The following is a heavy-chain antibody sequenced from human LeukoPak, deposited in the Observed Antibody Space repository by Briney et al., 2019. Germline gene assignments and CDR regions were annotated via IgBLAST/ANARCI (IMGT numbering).Heavy chain of an antibody. D-gene: IGHD1-26*01. CDR3: ARDQEYSGSYYRYFDY. J-gene: IGHJ4*02. CDR1: GGSISSYY. CDR2: IYSRGST. Sequence: KPSETLSLTCTVSGGSISSYYWSWIRKPPGQGLEWIGYIYSRGSTRGNTNYNPSLKSRVTISVDTSKNQFSLKLSSVTAADTAVCYCARDQEYSGSYYRYFDYWGQGTLVTVSS. V-gene: IGHV4-59*01.